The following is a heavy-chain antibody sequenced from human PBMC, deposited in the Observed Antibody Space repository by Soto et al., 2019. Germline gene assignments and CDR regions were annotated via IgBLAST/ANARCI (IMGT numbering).Heavy chain of an antibody. Sequence: QVQLVESGGGVVQPGRSLRLSCAASGFTFSSYAMHWVRQAPGKGLEWVAVISYDGSNKYYADSVKGRFTISRDNSKNTLDLQMNSLRAEDTAVYYCARVFGQQQLPRVGGFDYWGQGTLVTVSS. CDR2: ISYDGSNK. CDR3: ARVFGQQQLPRVGGFDY. J-gene: IGHJ4*02. D-gene: IGHD6-13*01. CDR1: GFTFSSYA. V-gene: IGHV3-30-3*01.